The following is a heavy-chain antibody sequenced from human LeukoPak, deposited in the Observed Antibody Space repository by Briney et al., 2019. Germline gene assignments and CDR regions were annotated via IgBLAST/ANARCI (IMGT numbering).Heavy chain of an antibody. J-gene: IGHJ1*01. Sequence: SETLSLTCTVSGGSISSYYWNWIRQPPGKGLEWIGYSHYSGSTNYNPSLKSRVTISVDTSKNQFSLKPSSVTAADTAVYYCARIDVDSSSSSEYFQHWGQGTQVTVSS. CDR1: GGSISSYY. V-gene: IGHV4-59*01. CDR3: ARIDVDSSSSSEYFQH. D-gene: IGHD6-6*01. CDR2: SHYSGST.